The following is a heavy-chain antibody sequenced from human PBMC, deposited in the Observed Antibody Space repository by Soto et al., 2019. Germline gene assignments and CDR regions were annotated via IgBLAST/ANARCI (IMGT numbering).Heavy chain of an antibody. CDR3: ARELGYSGYVSLDY. Sequence: SQTLSLTCAGYGGSFSGYYWSWIRQPPGKGLEWIGEINHSGSTNYNPSLKSRVTISVDTSKNQFSLKLSSVTAADTAVYYCARELGYSGYVSLDYWGQGTLVTVS. CDR2: INHSGST. CDR1: GGSFSGYY. J-gene: IGHJ4*02. V-gene: IGHV4-34*01. D-gene: IGHD5-12*01.